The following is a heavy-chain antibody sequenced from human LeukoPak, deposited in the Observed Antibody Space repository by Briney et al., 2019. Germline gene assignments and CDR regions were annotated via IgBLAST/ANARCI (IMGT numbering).Heavy chain of an antibody. CDR3: ARGLYDSSGYYYFDY. V-gene: IGHV3-33*01. CDR2: IWYDGSNK. J-gene: IGHJ4*02. D-gene: IGHD3-22*01. Sequence: GGSLRLSCAASGFTFSSYGMHGVRQAPGKGLEWVAVIWYDGSNKYYADSVKGRFTISRDNSKNTLYLQMNSLRAEDTAVYYCARGLYDSSGYYYFDYWGQGTLVTVSS. CDR1: GFTFSSYG.